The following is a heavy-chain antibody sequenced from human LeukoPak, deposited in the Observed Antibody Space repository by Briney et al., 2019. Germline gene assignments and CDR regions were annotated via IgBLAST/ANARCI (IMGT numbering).Heavy chain of an antibody. CDR2: TIPIFGTA. J-gene: IGHJ4*02. CDR1: GGTFSSYA. V-gene: IGHV1-69*13. CDR3: ASSRHYYDSSGYYPIDY. D-gene: IGHD3-22*01. Sequence: SVKVSCKASGGTFSSYAISWVRQAPGQGLEWMGGTIPIFGTANYAQKFQGRVTITADESTSTAYMELSSLRSEDTAVYYCASSRHYYDSSGYYPIDYWGQGTLVTVSS.